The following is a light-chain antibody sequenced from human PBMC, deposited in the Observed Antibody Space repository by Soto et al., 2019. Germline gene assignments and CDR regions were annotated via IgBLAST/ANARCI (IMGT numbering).Light chain of an antibody. CDR3: SAYAGSNTFV. CDR2: EVT. CDR1: SSDVGDNY. V-gene: IGLV2-8*01. Sequence: QSALAQPPSASGSPGQSVTISCTGTSSDVGDNYVSWYQHHLGKAPKLIIYEVTLRPSGVPDRFSGSKSGNTASLTVSGLQADDEADYYCSAYAGSNTFVFGTGTKVTVL. J-gene: IGLJ1*01.